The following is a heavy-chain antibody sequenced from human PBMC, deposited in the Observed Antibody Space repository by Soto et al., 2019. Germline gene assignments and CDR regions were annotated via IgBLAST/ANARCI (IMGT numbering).Heavy chain of an antibody. D-gene: IGHD3-10*01. CDR2: IWHDGLNE. CDR3: NQRRGDAYNGCPALDQ. Sequence: QERLVDSGGGVVQPGRSLRLSCAVSGFTFSDYAMHWVRQAPGKGLEWVALIWHDGLNEFYADSVRVRFTIARVISNNTLNLQSNTPGPEDTAVSYCNQRRGDAYNGCPALDQWGQGTLVTVSS. J-gene: IGHJ5*02. V-gene: IGHV3-33*08. CDR1: GFTFSDYA.